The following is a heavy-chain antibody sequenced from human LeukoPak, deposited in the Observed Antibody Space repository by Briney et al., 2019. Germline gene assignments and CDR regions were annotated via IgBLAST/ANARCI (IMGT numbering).Heavy chain of an antibody. D-gene: IGHD3-10*01. J-gene: IGHJ4*02. CDR3: ARTYYYGSGSYYRGNYFDY. V-gene: IGHV1-8*01. CDR2: MNPNSGNT. CDR1: GYTFTSYD. Sequence: ASVKVSCKASGYTFTSYDINWVRQATGQGLEWMGWMNPNSGNTGYAQKFQSRVTMTRSTSISTAYMELSSLRSEDTAVYYCARTYYYGSGSYYRGNYFDYWGQGTLVTVSS.